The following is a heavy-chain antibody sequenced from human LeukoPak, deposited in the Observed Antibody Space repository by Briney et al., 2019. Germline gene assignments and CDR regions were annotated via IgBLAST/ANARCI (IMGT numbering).Heavy chain of an antibody. D-gene: IGHD2-15*01. CDR3: AKIAEKGWYYYYGMDV. CDR1: GFTFSSYG. J-gene: IGHJ6*02. Sequence: GGSLRLSCAASGFTFSSYGMHWVRQAPGKGLEWVAVISYDGSNKYYADSVKGRFTISRDNSKNTLYLQMNNLRAEDTAVYYCAKIAEKGWYYYYGMDVWGQGTTVTVSS. CDR2: ISYDGSNK. V-gene: IGHV3-30*18.